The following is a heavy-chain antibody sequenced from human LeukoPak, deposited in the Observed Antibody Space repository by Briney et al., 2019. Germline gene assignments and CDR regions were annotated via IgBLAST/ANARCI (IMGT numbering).Heavy chain of an antibody. D-gene: IGHD6-19*01. V-gene: IGHV4-61*02. Sequence: PSETLSLTCTVSGGSISSGSYYWSWIRQPAGKGLEWIGRIYTSGNTNYNPSLKSRVTISVDTSKNQFSLKLSSVTAADTAVYYCARDRGQWLVDWYFDLWGRGTLVTVSS. CDR3: ARDRGQWLVDWYFDL. CDR1: GGSISSGSYY. J-gene: IGHJ2*01. CDR2: IYTSGNT.